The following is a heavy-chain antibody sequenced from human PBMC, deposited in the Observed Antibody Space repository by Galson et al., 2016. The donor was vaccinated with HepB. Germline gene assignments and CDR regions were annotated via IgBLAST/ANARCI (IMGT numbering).Heavy chain of an antibody. V-gene: IGHV3-23*01. CDR1: GFRFSGYA. D-gene: IGHD2-21*01. Sequence: SLRLSCAASGFRFSGYAMTWVRQAPGKGLEWVSGISGSGEHIYYADNVKGCFTISRDNSKTTLYVQMTSLRVGDTAVYYCAKWSIWVSAALYGMDVWGQGTTVTVSS. CDR2: ISGSGEHI. J-gene: IGHJ6*02. CDR3: AKWSIWVSAALYGMDV.